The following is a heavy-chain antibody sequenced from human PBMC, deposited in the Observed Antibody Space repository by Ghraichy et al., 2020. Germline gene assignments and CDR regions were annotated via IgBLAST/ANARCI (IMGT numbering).Heavy chain of an antibody. CDR3: ARGGRLRFVPSYYYYGMDV. J-gene: IGHJ6*02. D-gene: IGHD5-12*01. CDR2: IYYSGST. V-gene: IGHV4-61*01. Sequence: SETLSLTCTVSGGSVSSGSYYWSWIRQPPGKGLEWIGYIYYSGSTNYNPSLKSRVTISVDTSKNQFSLKLSSVTAADTAVYYCARGGRLRFVPSYYYYGMDVWGQGTTVTVSS. CDR1: GGSVSSGSYY.